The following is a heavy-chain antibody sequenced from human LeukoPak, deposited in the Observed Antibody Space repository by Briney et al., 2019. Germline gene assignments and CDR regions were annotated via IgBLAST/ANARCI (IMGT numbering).Heavy chain of an antibody. J-gene: IGHJ1*01. CDR3: ARGRYCDSSGYYLWGEPEYFQH. Sequence: SETLSLTCTVSGGSISSYYWSWIRQPPGKGLEWIGYIYYSGSTNYNPSLKSRVTISVDTSKNQFSLKLSSVTAADTAVYYCARGRYCDSSGYYLWGEPEYFQHWGQGTLVTVSS. CDR1: GGSISSYY. CDR2: IYYSGST. V-gene: IGHV4-59*01. D-gene: IGHD3-22*01.